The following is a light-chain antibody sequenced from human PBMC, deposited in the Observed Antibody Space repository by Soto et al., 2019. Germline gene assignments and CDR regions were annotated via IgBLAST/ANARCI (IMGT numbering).Light chain of an antibody. Sequence: IHLTQSPSTLSASVGDRVTMACGVSQSVSIWLAWYRQKPGKAPEVLVWDASSLQRGVPSRFSGSGSGTEFTLTISSLQPDDFATYYCQQYNGYSTWTFGQRTMVDIK. V-gene: IGKV1-5*01. CDR2: DAS. CDR1: QSVSIW. J-gene: IGKJ1*01. CDR3: QQYNGYSTWT.